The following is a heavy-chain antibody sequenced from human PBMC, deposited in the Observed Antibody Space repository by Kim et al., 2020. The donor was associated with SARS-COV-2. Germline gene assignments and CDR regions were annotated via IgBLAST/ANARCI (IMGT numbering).Heavy chain of an antibody. CDR3: ARGQKRGYSGYDLGY. D-gene: IGHD5-12*01. CDR2: INHSGST. Sequence: SETLSLTCAVYGGSFSGYYWSWIRQPPGKGLEWIGEINHSGSTNYNPSLKSRVTISVDTSKNQFSLKLSSVTAADTAVYYCARGQKRGYSGYDLGYWGQGTLVTVSS. CDR1: GGSFSGYY. J-gene: IGHJ4*02. V-gene: IGHV4-34*01.